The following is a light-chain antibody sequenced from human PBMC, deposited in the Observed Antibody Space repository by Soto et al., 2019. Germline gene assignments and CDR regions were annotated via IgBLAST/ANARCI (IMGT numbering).Light chain of an antibody. CDR2: AAS. CDR1: QSISSY. J-gene: IGKJ1*01. CDR3: QQSYSTPWT. Sequence: DIQMTQSPSTLSASLGDRVTITCRASQSISSYLNWYQQKPGKAPKLLIYAASSLQSGVPSRFSGSGSGTDFTLTISSLQPEDFATYYCQQSYSTPWTFGQGTNVDI. V-gene: IGKV1-39*01.